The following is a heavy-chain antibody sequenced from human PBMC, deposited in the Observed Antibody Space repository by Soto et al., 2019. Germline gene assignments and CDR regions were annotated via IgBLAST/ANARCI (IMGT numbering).Heavy chain of an antibody. Sequence: ASVKVSCKASGYTFTSYGISWVRQAPGQGLEWMGWISAYNGNTNYAQKLQGRVTMTTDTSTSTAYMELRSLRSDDTAVYYCARACGFLEWSLFDYWGLGTLDTVSS. J-gene: IGHJ4*02. CDR1: GYTFTSYG. CDR3: ARACGFLEWSLFDY. D-gene: IGHD3-3*01. V-gene: IGHV1-18*01. CDR2: ISAYNGNT.